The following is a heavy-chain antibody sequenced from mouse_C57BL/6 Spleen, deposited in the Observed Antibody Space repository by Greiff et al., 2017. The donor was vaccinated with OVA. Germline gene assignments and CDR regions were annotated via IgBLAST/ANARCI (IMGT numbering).Heavy chain of an antibody. D-gene: IGHD1-1*01. J-gene: IGHJ2*01. V-gene: IGHV1-76*01. Sequence: VQLQQSGAELVRPGASVKLSCKASGYTFTDYYINWVKQRPGQGLEWIARIYPGSGNTYYNEKFKGKATLTAEKSSSTAYMQLSSLTSEDSAVYFCARSITTVVGGRFDDWGQGTTLTVSS. CDR3: ARSITTVVGGRFDD. CDR1: GYTFTDYY. CDR2: IYPGSGNT.